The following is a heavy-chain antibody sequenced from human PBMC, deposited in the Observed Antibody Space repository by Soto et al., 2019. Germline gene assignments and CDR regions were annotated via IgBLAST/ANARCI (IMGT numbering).Heavy chain of an antibody. CDR3: ARAPLEWLLSSSYFDY. D-gene: IGHD3-3*01. CDR1: GFTFSSYW. J-gene: IGHJ4*02. V-gene: IGHV3-74*01. CDR2: INSDGSST. Sequence: GGSLRLSCAASGFTFSSYWMHWVRQAPGKGLVWVSRINSDGSSTSYADSVKGRFTISRDNAKNTLYLQMNSLRAEDTAVYYCARAPLEWLLSSSYFDYWGQGTLVTVSS.